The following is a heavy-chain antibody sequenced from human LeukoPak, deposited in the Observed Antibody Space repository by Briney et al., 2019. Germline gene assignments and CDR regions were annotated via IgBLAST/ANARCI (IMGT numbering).Heavy chain of an antibody. CDR3: ARLGGFYRPLEY. J-gene: IGHJ4*02. D-gene: IGHD3-16*01. CDR1: GGSITTNTL. CDR2: FHLDGRT. Sequence: PAETLSLSCGGSGGSITTNTLWTWVRQPPGEGLERIGVFHLDGRTNYNPSLQSRVTISVDLSENHVYLRLTTVTAADTAVYYCARLGGFYRPLEYSGQGTLVTVST. V-gene: IGHV4-4*02.